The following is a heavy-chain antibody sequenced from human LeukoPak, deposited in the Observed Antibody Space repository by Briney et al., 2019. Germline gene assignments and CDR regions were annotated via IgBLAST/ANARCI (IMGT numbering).Heavy chain of an antibody. J-gene: IGHJ1*01. V-gene: IGHV1-24*01. D-gene: IGHD3-10*01. CDR3: ATPPVWFGEFMSGNSILGYFQD. CDR1: GHTLTELS. Sequence: ASVTVSFKISGHTLTELSIHWVRQAPGKGLEWMGGFDTQEGETIFAQNFQGRVTMTEDTSSDTAYMELSSLTSEDTAVYYCATPPVWFGEFMSGNSILGYFQDWGQGTLVTVSS. CDR2: FDTQEGET.